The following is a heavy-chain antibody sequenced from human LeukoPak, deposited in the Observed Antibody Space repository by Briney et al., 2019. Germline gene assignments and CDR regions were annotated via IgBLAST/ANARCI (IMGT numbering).Heavy chain of an antibody. CDR2: ISGSGGTT. J-gene: IGHJ4*02. CDR3: AKVLERNIANHNDVFDY. V-gene: IGHV3-23*01. Sequence: PGGSLRLSCAASGFTFDNYAMNWVRQAPGKGLEWVSGISGSGGTTFYADSVKGRFTISRDNSKNTLYLQMHSLRAEDTAVYYCAKVLERNIANHNDVFDYWGQGTRVTVSS. D-gene: IGHD6-13*01. CDR1: GFTFDNYA.